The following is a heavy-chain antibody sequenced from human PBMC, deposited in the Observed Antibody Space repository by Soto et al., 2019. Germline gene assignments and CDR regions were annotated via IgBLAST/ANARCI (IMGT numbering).Heavy chain of an antibody. V-gene: IGHV1-46*01. D-gene: IGHD3-10*01. Sequence: VEVSCKASGYTFTSYYMHWVRQAPGQGLECMGIINPSGGSTSYAQKFQGRVTMTRDTSTSTVYMELSSLRSEDTAVYYCARDEDYYGSGSYYRTAFAVGGHGTRVT. CDR3: ARDEDYYGSGSYYRTAFAV. J-gene: IGHJ3*01. CDR1: GYTFTSYY. CDR2: INPSGGST.